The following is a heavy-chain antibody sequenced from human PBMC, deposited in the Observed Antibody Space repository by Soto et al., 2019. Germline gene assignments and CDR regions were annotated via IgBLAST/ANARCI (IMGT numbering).Heavy chain of an antibody. CDR3: ASRRDGYTFDY. CDR2: IIPIFGTT. V-gene: IGHV1-69*12. J-gene: IGHJ4*02. CDR1: GGTFSRYT. D-gene: IGHD5-12*01. Sequence: QVHLVQSGAEVKKPGSSVKVSCKASGGTFSRYTISWVRQAPGQGLEWMGGIIPIFGTTNYAQKFRGRVTITADESTSTAYMELSSLRSEDTAVYYCASRRDGYTFDYWGQGTLVSVSS.